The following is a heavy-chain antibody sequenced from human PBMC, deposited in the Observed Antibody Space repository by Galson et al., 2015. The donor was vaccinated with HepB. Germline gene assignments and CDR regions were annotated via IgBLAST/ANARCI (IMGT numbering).Heavy chain of an antibody. CDR1: GFSLSTSGMC. CDR2: IDWDDDK. J-gene: IGHJ4*02. Sequence: PALVKPTQTLTLTCTFSGFSLSTSGMCVSWIRQPPGKALEWLARIDWDDDKYYSTSLKTRLTISKDTSKNQVVLTMTNMDPVDTATYYCLVVVAATEYYFDYWGQGTLVTVSS. V-gene: IGHV2-70*11. D-gene: IGHD2-15*01. CDR3: LVVVAATEYYFDY.